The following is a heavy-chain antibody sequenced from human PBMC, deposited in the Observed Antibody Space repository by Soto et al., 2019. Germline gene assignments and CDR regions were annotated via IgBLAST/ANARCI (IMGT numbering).Heavy chain of an antibody. J-gene: IGHJ4*02. CDR1: GFTFSNYG. Sequence: PVGSLRLSCAASGFTFSNYGMSWVRQAPGKGLEWVSALPEIGTNTYYADSVKGRFTISRDNSKNTLFPQINNLRAGDTAVYYCAKKSGVGATWYFDYWGQGTLVTVSS. CDR3: AKKSGVGATWYFDY. D-gene: IGHD1-26*01. V-gene: IGHV3-23*01. CDR2: LPEIGTNT.